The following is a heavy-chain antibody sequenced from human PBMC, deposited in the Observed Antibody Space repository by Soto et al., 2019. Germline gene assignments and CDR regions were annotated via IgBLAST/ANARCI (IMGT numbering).Heavy chain of an antibody. V-gene: IGHV3-15*07. CDR1: GLTLTDAW. J-gene: IGHJ4*02. Sequence: EVQLVEAGGGLVKPGESLRLSCTASGLTLTDAWMKLVRQAPGKGLEWVGRIKSKTNGGTTDYAAPVRGRLTILRDDTKNMLYLQMNSLKNEDTAVYYCAYCHYSRAVHFNSWDQGTLVTISS. D-gene: IGHD3-22*01. CDR3: AYCHYSRAVHFNS. CDR2: IKSKTNGGTT.